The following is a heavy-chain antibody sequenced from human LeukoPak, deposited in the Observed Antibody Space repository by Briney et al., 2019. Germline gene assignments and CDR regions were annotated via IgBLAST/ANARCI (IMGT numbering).Heavy chain of an antibody. CDR2: IKQDGSET. J-gene: IGHJ4*02. CDR1: RFTLSNYW. Sequence: GGSLRLSCAASRFTLSNYWMSWVRQAPGKGLEWVADIKQDGSETYYVDSVKGRFTISRDNAKNPLSLQMNSLRAEDTAVYYCARQRGSGCLDYWGQGTLVTVSS. CDR3: ARQRGSGCLDY. V-gene: IGHV3-7*01. D-gene: IGHD6-19*01.